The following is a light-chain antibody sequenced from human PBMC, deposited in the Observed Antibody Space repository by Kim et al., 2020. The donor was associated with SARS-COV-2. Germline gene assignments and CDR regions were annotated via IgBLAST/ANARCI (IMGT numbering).Light chain of an antibody. CDR2: DVI. V-gene: IGLV2-14*03. CDR1: ISDIGSFNY. J-gene: IGLJ2*01. Sequence: QSALTQPASVSGSPGQSITISCTGSISDIGSFNYVSWYQQHPGKAPKLIIYDVINRPSGVSNRFSASKSGSTASLTISGLQAEDEADYYCSSFTNSDTVLFGGGTKLTVL. CDR3: SSFTNSDTVL.